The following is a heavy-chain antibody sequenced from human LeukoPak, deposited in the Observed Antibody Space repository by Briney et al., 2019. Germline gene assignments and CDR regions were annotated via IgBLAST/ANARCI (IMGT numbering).Heavy chain of an antibody. V-gene: IGHV3-21*01. D-gene: IGHD1-26*01. CDR2: ISSSSSYI. CDR1: GFTFSSYS. Sequence: GGSLRLSCAASGFTFSSYSMNWVRQAPGEGLEWVSSISSSSSYIYYADSVKGRFTISRDNAKNSLYLQMNSLRAEDTAVYYCARDSMFTSGSYSGEVDAFDIWGQGTMVTVSS. J-gene: IGHJ3*02. CDR3: ARDSMFTSGSYSGEVDAFDI.